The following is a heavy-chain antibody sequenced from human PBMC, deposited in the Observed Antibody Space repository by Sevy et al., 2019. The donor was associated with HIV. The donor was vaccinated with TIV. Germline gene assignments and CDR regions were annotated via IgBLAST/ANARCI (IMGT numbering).Heavy chain of an antibody. CDR3: ARSRSNYGDYYFDY. CDR1: GFTFSAYY. CDR2: ISSGSTYT. V-gene: IGHV3-11*06. D-gene: IGHD4-17*01. J-gene: IGHJ4*02. Sequence: GGSLRLSCAASGFTFSAYYMTWIRQAPGKGLEWVSYISSGSTYTNYADSVKGRFTVSRDNAKNSLYLQMNSLRAEDTAVYYCARSRSNYGDYYFDYWGQGTLLTVSS.